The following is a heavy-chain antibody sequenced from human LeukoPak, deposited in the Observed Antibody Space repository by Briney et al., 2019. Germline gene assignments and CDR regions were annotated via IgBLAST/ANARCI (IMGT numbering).Heavy chain of an antibody. Sequence: GGSLRLSCAASGFTFSSYTMSWVRQAPGKGLEWVSTITTSDGNTYYADSVKGRFTISRDNAKNSLYLQMNSLRAEDTAVYYCARGGYSSSWYSDYWGQGTLVTVSS. D-gene: IGHD6-13*01. CDR2: ITTSDGNT. J-gene: IGHJ4*02. CDR3: ARGGYSSSWYSDY. CDR1: GFTFSSYT. V-gene: IGHV3-21*01.